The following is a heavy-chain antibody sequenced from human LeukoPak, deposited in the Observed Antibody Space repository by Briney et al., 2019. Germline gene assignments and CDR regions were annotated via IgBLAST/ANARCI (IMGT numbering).Heavy chain of an antibody. CDR2: ISSSGSDK. D-gene: IGHD4-17*01. V-gene: IGHV3-48*03. J-gene: IGHJ4*02. CDR3: AREALTETTFRPYDY. CDR1: GFTYKNYE. Sequence: GGPVTLSCAASGFTYKNYEMMWLPQAPGKGREGVSYISSSGSDKHYADSEKGRLTLHRENAKQSVYLKMNSQRAEDTVFYYCAREALTETTFRPYDYWGQGTLVTVSS.